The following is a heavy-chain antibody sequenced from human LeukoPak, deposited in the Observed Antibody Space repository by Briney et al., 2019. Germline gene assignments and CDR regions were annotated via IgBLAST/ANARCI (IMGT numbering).Heavy chain of an antibody. CDR3: ASKLVVAATLFDY. J-gene: IGHJ4*02. D-gene: IGHD2-15*01. V-gene: IGHV4-34*01. CDR2: INHSGGT. Sequence: SETLSLTCAVYGGSFSGYYWSWIRQPPGKGLEWIGEINHSGGTNYNPSLKSRVTISVDTSKNQFSLKLSSVTAADTAVYYCASKLVVAATLFDYWGQGTLVTVSS. CDR1: GGSFSGYY.